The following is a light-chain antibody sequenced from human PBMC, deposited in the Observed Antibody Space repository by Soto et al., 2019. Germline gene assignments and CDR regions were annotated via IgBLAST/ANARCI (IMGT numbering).Light chain of an antibody. CDR1: RRISSAY. J-gene: IGKJ2*01. CDR2: GAS. Sequence: EVVLTQSPGTLSLSPGERATLSCRASRRISSAYLAWYQQKPGQAPRLLIYGASTRATDIPDRFTGSGSATDFTLIISRLEPEDFAVYYCLQSGNSPLTFGQGTMLEIK. V-gene: IGKV3-20*01. CDR3: LQSGNSPLT.